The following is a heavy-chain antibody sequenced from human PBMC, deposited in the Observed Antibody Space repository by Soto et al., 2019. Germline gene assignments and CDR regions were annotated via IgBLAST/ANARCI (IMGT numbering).Heavy chain of an antibody. V-gene: IGHV1-3*05. CDR3: ARVGPYRGRSFAY. Sequence: QVQLVQSGAEEKKPGASVKVSCKASGYTFTSYAMHWVRQAPGQRLEWMGWINAGNGNTKYSQKFQGRVTITRDTSESTDYMELSSLRSEETAVYYCARVGPYRGRSFAYWGQGTLVTVSS. D-gene: IGHD1-26*01. J-gene: IGHJ4*02. CDR2: INAGNGNT. CDR1: GYTFTSYA.